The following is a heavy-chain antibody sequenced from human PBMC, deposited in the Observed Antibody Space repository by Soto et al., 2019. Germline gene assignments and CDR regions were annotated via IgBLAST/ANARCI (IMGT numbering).Heavy chain of an antibody. CDR3: ARVRRPKVATSDRNPYYYYYGMDV. CDR2: IYYSGST. J-gene: IGHJ6*02. V-gene: IGHV4-59*01. CDR1: GGSISSYY. Sequence: SETLSLTCTVSGGSISSYYWSGIRQPPGKGLEWIGYIYYSGSTNYNPSLKSRVTISVDTSKNQFSLKLSSVTAADTAVYYCARVRRPKVATSDRNPYYYYYGMDVWGQGTTVTVSS. D-gene: IGHD5-12*01.